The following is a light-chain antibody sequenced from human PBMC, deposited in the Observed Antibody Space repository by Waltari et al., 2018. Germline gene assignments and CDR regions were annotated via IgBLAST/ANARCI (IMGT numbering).Light chain of an antibody. CDR1: QSVLYSSNNKSS. CDR2: WAS. CDR3: QQYYSTPWT. Sequence: DIVMTQSPDPLAVSLGERATINCKSSQSVLYSSNNKSSLAWYQHKPGQPPKLLIYWASTRESGVPDRFSGSGSGTDFTLTISSLQAEDVAVYYCQQYYSTPWTFGQGTKVEI. V-gene: IGKV4-1*01. J-gene: IGKJ1*01.